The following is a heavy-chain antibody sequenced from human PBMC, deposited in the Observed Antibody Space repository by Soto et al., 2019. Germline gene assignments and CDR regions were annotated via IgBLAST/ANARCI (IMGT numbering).Heavy chain of an antibody. CDR2: IIPIPGTA. J-gene: IGHJ6*02. V-gene: IGHV1-69*01. D-gene: IGHD2-2*01. Sequence: QVQLVQSGAEVKKPGSSVKVSCKASGGTFSSYAISWVRQAPGQGLEWMGGIIPIPGTANYAQKFQGRVTTTADASTSTAYMELSSLRSEDTAVYYCARSQGSSTSLEIYYYCYYGMDVWGQGTTVTVSS. CDR3: ARSQGSSTSLEIYYYCYYGMDV. CDR1: GGTFSSYA.